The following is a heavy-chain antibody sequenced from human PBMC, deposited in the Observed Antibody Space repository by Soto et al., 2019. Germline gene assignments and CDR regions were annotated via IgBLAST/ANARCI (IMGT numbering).Heavy chain of an antibody. V-gene: IGHV4-39*01. D-gene: IGHD3-9*01. Sequence: QLQLQESGPGLVKPSETLSLTCTVSGGSISSSSFHWGWIRQPPGKGLEWIGSIYYSGSTYYSPSLKSRVTIPVDTSKNHFSLKRSSVTAADTAVYYCARRERPPGTDWWFDPWGQGPLVPVS. J-gene: IGHJ5*02. CDR2: IYYSGST. CDR3: ARRERPPGTDWWFDP. CDR1: GGSISSSSFH.